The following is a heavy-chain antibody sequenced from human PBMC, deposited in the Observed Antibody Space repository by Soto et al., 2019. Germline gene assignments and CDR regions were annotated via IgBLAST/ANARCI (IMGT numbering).Heavy chain of an antibody. CDR2: INPSGGST. V-gene: IGHV1-46*01. CDR3: ARADYYDSSDFYYDC. Sequence: VQLAQSGAEVKKPGASVKVSCKASGYIFTNHYIHWVRQAPGQGLEWMGIINPSGGSTNYLQKFQGRITMTRDTSTSTVYMELSSLRSEDTAVYFCARADYYDSSDFYYDCWGQGTLVTVSS. J-gene: IGHJ4*02. D-gene: IGHD3-22*01. CDR1: GYIFTNHY.